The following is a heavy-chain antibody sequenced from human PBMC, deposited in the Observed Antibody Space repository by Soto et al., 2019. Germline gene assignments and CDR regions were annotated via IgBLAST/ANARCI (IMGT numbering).Heavy chain of an antibody. CDR1: GFTFTNYW. CDR2: INGDGSNT. CDR3: ARGIQYLYGMDA. J-gene: IGHJ6*02. Sequence: EVQLVESGGTLVQPGGSLRLSCAATGFTFTNYWMHWIRQAPGKGLVWVSRINGDGSNTFYADSVKGRLTISRDNAENPVYLQMNSLRAEDTAVYYCARGIQYLYGMDAWGQGTTVTVSS. D-gene: IGHD4-4*01. V-gene: IGHV3-74*01.